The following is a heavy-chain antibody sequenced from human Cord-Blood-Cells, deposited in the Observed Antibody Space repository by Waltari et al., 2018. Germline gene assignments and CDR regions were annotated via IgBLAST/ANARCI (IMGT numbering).Heavy chain of an antibody. J-gene: IGHJ5*02. D-gene: IGHD7-27*01. CDR2: IYYSGGT. Sequence: QLQLQESGPGLVKPSETLSLTCTVSGGSISSSSYYWGWIRQPPGKGLEWIGGIYYSGGTYYSPSRKSRVSISVDTSKNQFSLKLSSVTAADTAVYYCALNWGLGWFDPWGQGTLVTVSS. CDR3: ALNWGLGWFDP. CDR1: GGSISSSSYY. V-gene: IGHV4-39*01.